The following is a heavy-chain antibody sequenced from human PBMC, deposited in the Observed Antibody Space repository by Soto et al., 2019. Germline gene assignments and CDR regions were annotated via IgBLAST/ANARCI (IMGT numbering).Heavy chain of an antibody. Sequence: QVQLQESGPGLVKPSQTLSLTCTVSGGSISSGGYFWSWIRHHPGKGVESIGYIDYSGSTYYSPSLKPRVTTSVDTSKDQFSLTLSSATAAETAVYYCTRGGGDFRRHTGFQFDYRGKGIVVSVSS. CDR2: IDYSGST. V-gene: IGHV4-31*03. D-gene: IGHD3-3*01. CDR3: TRGGGDFRRHTGFQFDY. CDR1: GGSISSGGYF. J-gene: IGHJ4*02.